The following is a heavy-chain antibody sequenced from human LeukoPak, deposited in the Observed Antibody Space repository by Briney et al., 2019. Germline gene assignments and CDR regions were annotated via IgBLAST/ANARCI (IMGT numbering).Heavy chain of an antibody. Sequence: GGSLRLSCAASGFTFSSYSMNWVRQAPGKGLEWVSYISSSSSTIYYADSVKGRFTISRDNAKNSLYLQMNSLRAEDTAVYYCAKVSPSGAAAGDYYYMDVWGKGTTVTVSS. V-gene: IGHV3-48*04. D-gene: IGHD6-13*01. CDR2: ISSSSSTI. J-gene: IGHJ6*03. CDR1: GFTFSSYS. CDR3: AKVSPSGAAAGDYYYMDV.